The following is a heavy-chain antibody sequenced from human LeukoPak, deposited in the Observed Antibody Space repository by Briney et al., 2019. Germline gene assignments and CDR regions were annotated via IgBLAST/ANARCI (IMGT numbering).Heavy chain of an antibody. CDR2: IIPIFGTA. Sequence: GASVKVSCKASGGTFSSYAISWVRQAPGQGLEWMGGIIPIFGTANYAQKFQGRVTITTDESTSTAYMELSSLRSEGTAVYYCARGNYAKAYFDFWGQGTLVTVSS. V-gene: IGHV1-69*05. CDR1: GGTFSSYA. J-gene: IGHJ4*02. D-gene: IGHD1-7*01. CDR3: ARGNYAKAYFDF.